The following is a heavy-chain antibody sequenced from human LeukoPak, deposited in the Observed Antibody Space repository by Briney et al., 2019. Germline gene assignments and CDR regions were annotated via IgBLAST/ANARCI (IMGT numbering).Heavy chain of an antibody. CDR1: GFTFSDYY. J-gene: IGHJ4*02. CDR3: ARDTYYYDSSGYCDY. V-gene: IGHV3-11*01. CDR2: ISSSGSTI. Sequence: GGSLRLSCAASGFTFSDYYMSWIRQAPGKGLEWVSYISSSGSTIYCADSVKGRFTISRDNAKNSLYLQMNSLRAEDTAVYYCARDTYYYDSSGYCDYWGQGTLVTVSS. D-gene: IGHD3-22*01.